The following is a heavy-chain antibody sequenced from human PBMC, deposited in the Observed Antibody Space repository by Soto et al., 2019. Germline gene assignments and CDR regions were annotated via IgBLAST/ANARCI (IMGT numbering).Heavy chain of an antibody. J-gene: IGHJ4*02. CDR3: ARETDVGNHFDY. D-gene: IGHD2-15*01. Sequence: SGPTLVNPTQTLTLTCSFSGFALSTTGVGVGWIRQPPGKALEWLALIFWDDDKRYSPSLKNRLTITRDTSKNQVILTLTNMDPVDTATYYCARETDVGNHFDYWGQGTLVTVSS. CDR2: IFWDDDK. CDR1: GFALSTTGVG. V-gene: IGHV2-5*02.